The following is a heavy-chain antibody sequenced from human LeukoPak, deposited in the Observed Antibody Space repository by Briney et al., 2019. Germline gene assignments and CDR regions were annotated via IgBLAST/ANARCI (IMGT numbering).Heavy chain of an antibody. V-gene: IGHV1-18*01. CDR2: ISAYNGNT. Sequence: GASVKVSCKASGYTFTSYGISWVRQAPGQGLEWMGWISAYNGNTNYAQKLQGRVTMTTDTSTSTAYMELRSLRSDDTAVYYCARDQPLRGDSSGSVIDYWGQGTLVTVSS. CDR3: ARDQPLRGDSSGSVIDY. J-gene: IGHJ4*02. D-gene: IGHD3-22*01. CDR1: GYTFTSYG.